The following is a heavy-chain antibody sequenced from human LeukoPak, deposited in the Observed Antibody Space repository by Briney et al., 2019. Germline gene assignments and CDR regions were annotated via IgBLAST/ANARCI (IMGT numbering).Heavy chain of an antibody. D-gene: IGHD1-26*01. Sequence: GGSLTLSCAASGFYFSTHSMNWVRQAPGKGLEWISFINLDGTDIHYGESVKGRFTISRDNAKNSLYLQMHTLRAEDTAVYYCAGDGVGVLPGDAFDIWSQGTMVTVSS. CDR1: GFYFSTHS. CDR3: AGDGVGVLPGDAFDI. V-gene: IGHV3-21*05. CDR2: INLDGTDI. J-gene: IGHJ3*02.